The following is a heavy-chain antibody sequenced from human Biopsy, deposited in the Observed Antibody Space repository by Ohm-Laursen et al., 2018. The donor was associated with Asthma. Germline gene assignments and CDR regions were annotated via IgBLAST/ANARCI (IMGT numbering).Heavy chain of an antibody. Sequence: GSLRLSCAASGFTFSGYTMNWVRQAPGKGLEWVSSITSSSSYIFYADSVKGRFTISRDNPRNSLYLQMISLRAEDTAVYYCARDAPTGGYIDYWGLGTLVTVSS. CDR3: ARDAPTGGYIDY. D-gene: IGHD7-27*01. V-gene: IGHV3-21*01. CDR2: ITSSSSYI. CDR1: GFTFSGYT. J-gene: IGHJ4*02.